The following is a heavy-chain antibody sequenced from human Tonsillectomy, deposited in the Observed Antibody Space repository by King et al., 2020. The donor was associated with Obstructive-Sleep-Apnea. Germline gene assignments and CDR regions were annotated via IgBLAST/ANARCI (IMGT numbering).Heavy chain of an antibody. CDR3: ASWTVPFNWLDP. Sequence: QLVQSGGGLVQPGGSLRLSCAASGFPFSSYWMTWVRQAPGKGLEWVANIKQDGNDIYYVDSWKGRFTISRDNAKNSLFLQMNSLKAEDTAVYYCASWTVPFNWLDPWGQGTLVTVSS. CDR2: IKQDGNDI. V-gene: IGHV3-7*03. CDR1: GFPFSSYW. J-gene: IGHJ5*02. D-gene: IGHD3/OR15-3a*01.